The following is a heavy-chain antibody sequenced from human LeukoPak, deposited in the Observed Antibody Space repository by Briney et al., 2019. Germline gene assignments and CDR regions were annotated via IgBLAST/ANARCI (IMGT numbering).Heavy chain of an antibody. V-gene: IGHV3-48*01. J-gene: IGHJ4*02. Sequence: GGSLRLSCAASGFTFSSYSMNWVRQAPGKGLEWVSYISSSSSTIYYADSVKGRFTISRDNAKNSLYLQMNSLRAEDTAVYYCARDQYQLPIHIFDYWGQGTLVTVSS. CDR3: ARDQYQLPIHIFDY. CDR2: ISSSSSTI. CDR1: GFTFSSYS. D-gene: IGHD2-2*01.